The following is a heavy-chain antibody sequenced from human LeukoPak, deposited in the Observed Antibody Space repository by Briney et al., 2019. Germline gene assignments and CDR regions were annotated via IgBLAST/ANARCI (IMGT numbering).Heavy chain of an antibody. D-gene: IGHD3-3*01. Sequence: SETLSLTCAVYGGSFSGYYWSWIRQPPGKGLEWIGEINHSGSTNYNPSLKSRVTISVDTSKNQFSLKLSSVTAADTAVYYCARGIWYHLVIWNGSPRKHNWFDPWGQGTLVTVSS. CDR3: ARGIWYHLVIWNGSPRKHNWFDP. CDR1: GGSFSGYY. J-gene: IGHJ5*02. CDR2: INHSGST. V-gene: IGHV4-34*01.